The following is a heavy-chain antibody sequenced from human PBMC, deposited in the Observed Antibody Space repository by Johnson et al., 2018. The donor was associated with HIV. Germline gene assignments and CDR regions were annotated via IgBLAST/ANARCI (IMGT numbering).Heavy chain of an antibody. CDR3: ARGGRKWELLGDDAFDI. V-gene: IGHV3-30*03. J-gene: IGHJ3*02. CDR2: ISHDGSND. D-gene: IGHD1-26*01. CDR1: GFTFSTYV. Sequence: QVQLVESGGGVVQPGRSLRLSCAASGFTFSTYVMYWVRQAPGKGLEWVALISHDGSNDYCADSVKGRFTISRDNSKNTMSLQMNSLRAEDMAVYYCARGGRKWELLGDDAFDIWGQGTMVTVSS.